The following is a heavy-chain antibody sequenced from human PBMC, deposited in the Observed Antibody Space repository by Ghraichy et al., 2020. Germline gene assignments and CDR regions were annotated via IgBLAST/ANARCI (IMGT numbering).Heavy chain of an antibody. Sequence: SQTLSLTCTVSGGSISSYYWSWLRQPPGKGLEWIGYIYYSGSTNYNPSLKSRVTISVDTSKNQFSLKLSSVTAADTAVYYCARDSFSSSHGGYYGVDVWGQGTTVTVSS. CDR1: GGSISSYY. V-gene: IGHV4-59*01. J-gene: IGHJ6*02. CDR2: IYYSGST. CDR3: ARDSFSSSHGGYYGVDV. D-gene: IGHD6-13*01.